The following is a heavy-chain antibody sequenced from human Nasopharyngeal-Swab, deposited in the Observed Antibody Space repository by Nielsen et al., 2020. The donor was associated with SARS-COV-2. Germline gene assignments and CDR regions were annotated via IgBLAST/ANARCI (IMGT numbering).Heavy chain of an antibody. V-gene: IGHV4-59*08. CDR3: ARHTYHYYYFYMDV. Sequence: WIRQPPGKGLEWIGYIYYSTNTNYNPSRSTSYNPFLKSRVTITVDTSRSKFSLKQSSVTAADSAVYYCARHTYHYYYFYMDVWGRGTTVTVSS. CDR2: IYYSTNT. J-gene: IGHJ6*03. D-gene: IGHD2-21*01.